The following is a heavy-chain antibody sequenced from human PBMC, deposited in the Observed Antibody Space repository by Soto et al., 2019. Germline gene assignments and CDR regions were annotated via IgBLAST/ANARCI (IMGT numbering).Heavy chain of an antibody. Sequence: QLQLQESGPGLVKPSETLSLTCTVSGGSISSSSYYWGWIRQPPGKGLEWIGSIYYSGSTYYNPSLKSRVTISVDTSKNQFSLKLSSVTAADTAVYYCARDLKRNGITIFGVVEAEANWFDPWGQGTLVTVSS. D-gene: IGHD3-3*01. CDR1: GGSISSSSYY. CDR2: IYYSGST. V-gene: IGHV4-39*01. J-gene: IGHJ5*02. CDR3: ARDLKRNGITIFGVVEAEANWFDP.